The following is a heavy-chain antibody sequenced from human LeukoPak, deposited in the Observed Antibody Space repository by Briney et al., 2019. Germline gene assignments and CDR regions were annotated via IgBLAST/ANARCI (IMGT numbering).Heavy chain of an antibody. CDR1: GGSFSGYY. CDR3: AMAGGIGTVLDY. CDR2: INHSGST. Sequence: PSETLSLTCAVYGGSFSGYYWSWIRQPPGKGLEWIGEINHSGSTNYNPSLKSRATISVDTSKNQFSLKLSSVTAAHTAVYYCAMAGGIGTVLDYWGQGNLGTVSP. D-gene: IGHD1-1*01. V-gene: IGHV4-34*01. J-gene: IGHJ4*02.